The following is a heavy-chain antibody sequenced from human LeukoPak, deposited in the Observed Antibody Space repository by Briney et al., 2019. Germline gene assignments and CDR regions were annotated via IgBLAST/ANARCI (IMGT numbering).Heavy chain of an antibody. CDR2: IYYSGST. CDR1: GGSISSGGYY. Sequence: SETLSLTCTVSGGSISSGGYYWRWIRQHPGKGLEWIGYIYYSGSTYYNPSLKSRVTISVDTSKNQFSLKLSSVTAADTAVYYCARGPVDGGGFDYWGQGTLVTVSS. V-gene: IGHV4-31*03. J-gene: IGHJ4*02. D-gene: IGHD4-23*01. CDR3: ARGPVDGGGFDY.